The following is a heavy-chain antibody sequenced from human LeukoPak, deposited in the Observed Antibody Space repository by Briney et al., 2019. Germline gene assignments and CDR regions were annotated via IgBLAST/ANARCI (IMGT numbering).Heavy chain of an antibody. Sequence: PGGSLRLSCAASGFTFSDYYMNWIRQAPGKGLEWVSYISGSGSPIYYADSVKGRFTISRDNAKNSLYLQMNSLRAEDTAVYYCARTRSEAFDLWGQGTMVTVSS. CDR1: GFTFSDYY. V-gene: IGHV3-11*04. CDR3: ARTRSEAFDL. J-gene: IGHJ3*01. CDR2: ISGSGSPI.